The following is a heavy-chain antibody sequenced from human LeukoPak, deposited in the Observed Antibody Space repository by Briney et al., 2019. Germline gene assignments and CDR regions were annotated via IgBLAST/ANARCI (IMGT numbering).Heavy chain of an antibody. D-gene: IGHD5-24*01. J-gene: IGHJ4*02. V-gene: IGHV5-51*01. CDR1: GYSFTSYW. Sequence: GESLKISCKGSGYSFTSYWIGWVRQIPGKGLEWMGIIYPGDSDTRYSPSFQGNVTISADKSISTAYLQWSSLKASDTAMYYCARPEDRDGYNFGYWGQGTLVTVSS. CDR2: IYPGDSDT. CDR3: ARPEDRDGYNFGY.